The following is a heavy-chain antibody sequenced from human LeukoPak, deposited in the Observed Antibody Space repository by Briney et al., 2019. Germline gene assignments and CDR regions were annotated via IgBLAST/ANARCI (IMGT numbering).Heavy chain of an antibody. D-gene: IGHD5-18*01. J-gene: IGHJ4*02. CDR1: GFTFSSYS. CDR3: ARDRGIQLWYFDY. CDR2: ISSSSSYI. Sequence: GGSLRLSCAASGFTFSSYSMNWVRQAPGKGLEWVSSISSSSSYIYYADSVKGRFTISRDNAKNSLYLQMNNLRAEDTAVYYCARDRGIQLWYFDYWGQGTLVTVSS. V-gene: IGHV3-21*01.